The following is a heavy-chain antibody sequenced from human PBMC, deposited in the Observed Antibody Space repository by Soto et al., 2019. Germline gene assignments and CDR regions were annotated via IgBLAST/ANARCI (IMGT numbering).Heavy chain of an antibody. V-gene: IGHV3-33*01. CDR1: GFPFSFYG. D-gene: IGHD3-3*02. Sequence: GGSLRLSCAVSGFPFSFYGFHWVRQSPGKGLEWLGVIVSDGSAIYHADSLEGRFFISRDNSKDILCLQMNSLRVEDTAVYYCARDDAFDNENGFDMWGQGTMVTVSS. CDR2: IVSDGSAI. J-gene: IGHJ3*02. CDR3: ARDDAFDNENGFDM.